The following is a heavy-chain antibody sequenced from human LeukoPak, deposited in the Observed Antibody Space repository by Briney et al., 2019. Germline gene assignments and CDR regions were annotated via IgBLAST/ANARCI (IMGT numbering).Heavy chain of an antibody. CDR3: ARDQEGFDY. CDR1: GHTFTSNY. J-gene: IGHJ4*02. V-gene: IGHV1-46*01. CDR2: IYPRDGST. Sequence: ASVKVSCKASGHTFTSNYIHWVRQAPGQGLEWMGMIYPRDGSTSYAQKFQGRVTVTRDTSTSTVHMELSGLRSEDTAVYYCARDQEGFDYWGQGTLVTVSS.